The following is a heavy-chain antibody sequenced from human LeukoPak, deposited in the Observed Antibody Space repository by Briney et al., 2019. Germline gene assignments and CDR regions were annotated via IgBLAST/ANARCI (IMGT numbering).Heavy chain of an antibody. CDR3: ARDLEVRGVIDY. V-gene: IGHV4-34*12. J-gene: IGHJ4*02. D-gene: IGHD3-10*01. CDR1: GGSFSGYY. Sequence: SETLSLTCGVYGGSFSGYYWSWIRQPPGKGLEWIGEIVHSGSTNYNPSLKSRVTISVDTSKNQFSLKLSSVTAADTAVYYCARDLEVRGVIDYWGQGTLVTVSS. CDR2: IVHSGST.